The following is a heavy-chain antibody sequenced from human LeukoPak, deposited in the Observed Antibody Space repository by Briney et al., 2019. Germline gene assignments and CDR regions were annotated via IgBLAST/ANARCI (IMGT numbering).Heavy chain of an antibody. CDR2: INPNSGGT. CDR3: ARAWSAHLPIDY. V-gene: IGHV1-2*06. D-gene: IGHD6-6*01. Sequence: ASVKVSCKASGYTFTGYYMHWVRQAPGQGLEWMGRINPNSGGTNYAQKFQGRVTMTRDTSISTAYMELSSLRSDDTAVYYCARAWSAHLPIDYWGQGTLVTVSS. J-gene: IGHJ4*02. CDR1: GYTFTGYY.